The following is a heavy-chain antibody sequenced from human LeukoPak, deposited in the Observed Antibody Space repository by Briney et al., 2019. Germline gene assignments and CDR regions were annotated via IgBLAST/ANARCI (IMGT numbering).Heavy chain of an antibody. CDR1: GFTFSSYA. Sequence: GGSLRLSCSASGFTFSSYAMHWVRQAPGKGLEYVSAISSNGGSTYYAGSVKGRFTISRDNSKNTLYLQMSSLRAEDTAVYYCVKLDRYGDYDYFQHWGQGTLVTVSS. J-gene: IGHJ1*01. CDR2: ISSNGGST. V-gene: IGHV3-64D*06. D-gene: IGHD4-17*01. CDR3: VKLDRYGDYDYFQH.